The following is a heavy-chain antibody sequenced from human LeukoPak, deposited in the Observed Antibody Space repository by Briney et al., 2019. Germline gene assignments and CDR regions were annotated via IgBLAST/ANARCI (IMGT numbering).Heavy chain of an antibody. D-gene: IGHD6-13*01. CDR2: IYSGGST. Sequence: PGGSLRLSFAASGFTVSSNYMSWVRQAPGKGLEWVSVIYSGGSTYYADSVKGRFTISRDNSKNTLYLQMNSLRAEDTAVYYCARGVAAAGRFDYWGQGTLVTVSS. CDR3: ARGVAAAGRFDY. V-gene: IGHV3-53*01. J-gene: IGHJ4*02. CDR1: GFTVSSNY.